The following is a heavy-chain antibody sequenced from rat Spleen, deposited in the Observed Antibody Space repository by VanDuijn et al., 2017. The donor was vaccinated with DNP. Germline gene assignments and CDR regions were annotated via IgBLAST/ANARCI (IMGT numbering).Heavy chain of an antibody. CDR2: ISTSGVVT. V-gene: IGHV5S13*01. D-gene: IGHD1-3*01. CDR1: GFTFSNFP. Sequence: EVQLVESGGGLVQPGRSVKLSCAASGFTFSNFPMAWVRQAPTKGLEWVASISTSGVVTYYRDSVKGRFTISRDNAKNTQYLQMDSLRSEDTATYYCASRGNYGSYYAMDAWGQGVMVTVSS. J-gene: IGHJ2*01. CDR3: ASRGNYGSYYAMDA.